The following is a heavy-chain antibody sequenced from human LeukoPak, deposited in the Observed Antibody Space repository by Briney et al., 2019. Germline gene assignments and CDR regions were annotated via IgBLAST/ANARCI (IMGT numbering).Heavy chain of an antibody. CDR3: ARVSSSFTFDY. D-gene: IGHD6-13*01. CDR2: ISGYNGVT. CDR1: GYTFTNYG. V-gene: IGHV1-18*01. J-gene: IGHJ4*02. Sequence: ASVKVSCKASGYTFTNYGISWGRQAPGQGLEWMGWISGYNGVTNYAQKLQGRVTMTTDTSTSTADMDLRSLRADDTAVYYCARVSSSFTFDYWGQGTLVTVSS.